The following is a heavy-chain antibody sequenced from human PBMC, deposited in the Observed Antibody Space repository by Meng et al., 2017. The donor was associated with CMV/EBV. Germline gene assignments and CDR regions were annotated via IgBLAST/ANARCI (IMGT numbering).Heavy chain of an antibody. CDR3: ASKLGVNYYYGMDV. D-gene: IGHD1-7*01. Sequence: SGPTLVKPTQTLTLTCTFSGFSLSTSGVGVGWIRQPPGKALEWLALIYWNDDKRYSPSLKSRLTITKDTSKNQVVLTMTNMDPVDTATYYCASKLGVNYYYGMDVWGQGTTVTVSS. CDR1: GFSLSTSGVG. J-gene: IGHJ6*02. V-gene: IGHV2-5*01. CDR2: IYWNDDK.